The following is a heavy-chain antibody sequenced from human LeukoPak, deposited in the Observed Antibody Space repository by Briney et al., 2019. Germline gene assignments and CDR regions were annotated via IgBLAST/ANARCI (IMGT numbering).Heavy chain of an antibody. CDR1: GXTFSSYG. J-gene: IGHJ6*02. CDR2: IWFDGSNK. V-gene: IGHV3-33*06. CDR3: AKDYYDSSGYYYYYGMDV. D-gene: IGHD3-22*01. Sequence: PGRSLRLSCAASGXTFSSYGMHWVRQAPGKGLEWVAVIWFDGSNKYYADSVKGRFTISRDNSKNTLYLQMNSLRAEDTAVYYCAKDYYDSSGYYYYYGMDVWGQGTTVTVSS.